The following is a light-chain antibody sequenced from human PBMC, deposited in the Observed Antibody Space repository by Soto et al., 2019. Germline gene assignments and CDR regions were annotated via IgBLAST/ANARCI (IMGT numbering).Light chain of an antibody. CDR2: VVS. J-gene: IGKJ1*01. CDR1: QNISTY. V-gene: IGKV3-11*01. Sequence: IVLTQSPPTLSLSPGKRATVSCRATQNISTYLTWYRQKPGQAPRLLVYVVSNRATGSPARFSGSGSGTDFTLTISSLEPEDFAVYYCQQRSNWPRTFGQGTKVDIK. CDR3: QQRSNWPRT.